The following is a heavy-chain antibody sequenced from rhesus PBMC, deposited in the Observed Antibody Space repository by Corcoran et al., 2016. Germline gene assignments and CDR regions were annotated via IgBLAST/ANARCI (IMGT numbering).Heavy chain of an antibody. CDR3: ARDGATPLDY. J-gene: IGHJ4*01. CDR2: ISNGGGST. V-gene: IGHV3-178*01. D-gene: IGHD3-34*01. Sequence: EVQLVESGGGLAKPGGSLRLSCAASGFTFSDYYMDWVRQVPGKGLEWVTRISNGGGSTWYADSVKGRFTISRENAKNTLYLKMNSLRAEDTAVYYCARDGATPLDYWGQGVLVTVSS. CDR1: GFTFSDYY.